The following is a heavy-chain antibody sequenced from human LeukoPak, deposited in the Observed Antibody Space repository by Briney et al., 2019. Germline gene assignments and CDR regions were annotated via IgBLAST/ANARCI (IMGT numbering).Heavy chain of an antibody. CDR3: AAEWELLHYFDY. D-gene: IGHD1-26*01. CDR2: ISSSSSYI. J-gene: IGHJ4*02. Sequence: GGSLRLSCAASGSTFSSYSMNWVRQAPGKGLEWVSSISSSSSYIYYADSVKGRFTISRDNAKNSLYLQMNSLRAEDTAVYYCAAEWELLHYFDYWGQGTLVTVSS. CDR1: GSTFSSYS. V-gene: IGHV3-21*01.